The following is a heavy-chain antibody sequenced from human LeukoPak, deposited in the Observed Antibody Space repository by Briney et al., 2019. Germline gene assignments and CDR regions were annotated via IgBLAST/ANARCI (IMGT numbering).Heavy chain of an antibody. Sequence: PGGSLRLSCAASGLTFSSYGMHWVRQAPGKGLEWVAFIRYDGSNKYYADSVKGRFTISRDNSKNTLYLQMNSLRAEDTAVYYCANTYSSSWYPLFDSWGQGTLVTVSS. V-gene: IGHV3-30*02. CDR1: GLTFSSYG. D-gene: IGHD6-13*01. J-gene: IGHJ4*02. CDR3: ANTYSSSWYPLFDS. CDR2: IRYDGSNK.